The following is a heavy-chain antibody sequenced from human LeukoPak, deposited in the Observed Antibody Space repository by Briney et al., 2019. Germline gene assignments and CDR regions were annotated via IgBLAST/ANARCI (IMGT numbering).Heavy chain of an antibody. CDR3: ARRLRPGSYYFNY. V-gene: IGHV4-34*01. CDR2: INHSGST. J-gene: IGHJ4*02. Sequence: SETLSLTCAVCGGSFSGYYWSWIRQPPGKGLERIGEINHSGSTNYKPSLKSRVTISVDTSKNQFSLKLSSVTAADTAVYYCARRLRPGSYYFNYWGQGTLVTVSS. CDR1: GGSFSGYY. D-gene: IGHD4-17*01.